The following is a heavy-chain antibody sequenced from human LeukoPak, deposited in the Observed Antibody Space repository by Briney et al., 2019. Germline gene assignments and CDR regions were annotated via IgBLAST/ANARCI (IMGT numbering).Heavy chain of an antibody. CDR2: IYTSGGT. J-gene: IGHJ5*02. CDR1: GGFISSYY. CDR3: ARGIRLGYGSGRDWFDP. V-gene: IGHV4-4*07. D-gene: IGHD3-10*01. Sequence: SETLPLTCTVSGGFISSYYWSWIRQPAGKGLEWMGRIYTSGGTSYNPSLKSRVTMSVDTSKNQFSLRLNSVTAADTAVYYCARGIRLGYGSGRDWFDPWGQGTLVTVSS.